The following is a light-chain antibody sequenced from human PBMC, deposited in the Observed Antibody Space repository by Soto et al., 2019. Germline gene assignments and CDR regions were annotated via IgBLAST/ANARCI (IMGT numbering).Light chain of an antibody. CDR3: GAWDSSLSAGV. CDR2: DNS. CDR1: SSNIGF. V-gene: IGLV1-51*01. Sequence: QSVLTQPPSVSAAPGQRVTISCSGSSSNIGFVSWYQQVPGTAPKLLIYDNSNRLLEIPDRFSGSKSGTSATLDITDLQTGDEADYYCGAWDSSLSAGVFGTGTKVTVL. J-gene: IGLJ1*01.